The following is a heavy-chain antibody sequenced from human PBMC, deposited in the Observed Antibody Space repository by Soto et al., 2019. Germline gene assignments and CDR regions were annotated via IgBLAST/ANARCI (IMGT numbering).Heavy chain of an antibody. D-gene: IGHD6-13*01. J-gene: IGHJ4*02. V-gene: IGHV3-23*01. CDR3: AKDEAGIAAAGTPFYYFDY. Sequence: EVQLLESGGGLVQPGGSLRLSCAASGFTFSSYAMSWVRQAPGKGLEWVAAISGSGGSTYYADSVKGRFTISRDNSKNTLYLQMNSLRAEDTAVYYCAKDEAGIAAAGTPFYYFDYWGQGTLVTVSS. CDR1: GFTFSSYA. CDR2: ISGSGGST.